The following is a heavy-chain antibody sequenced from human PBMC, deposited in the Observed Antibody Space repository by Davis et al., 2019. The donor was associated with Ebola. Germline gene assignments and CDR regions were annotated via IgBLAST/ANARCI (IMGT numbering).Heavy chain of an antibody. CDR2: IHSDGTST. Sequence: ESLKISCAASGFSFSSTWMHWVRQAPGKGLVWVSRIHSDGTSTIYTDSVKGRFTISRDNAKNTLYLQMNSLRAEDTAVYYCARDRYYTIDVWGQGTTVTVSS. V-gene: IGHV3-74*01. CDR1: GFSFSSTW. D-gene: IGHD3-10*01. J-gene: IGHJ6*02. CDR3: ARDRYYTIDV.